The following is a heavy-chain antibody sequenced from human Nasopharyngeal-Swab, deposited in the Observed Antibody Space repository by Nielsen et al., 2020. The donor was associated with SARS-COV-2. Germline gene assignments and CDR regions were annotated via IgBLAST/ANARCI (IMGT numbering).Heavy chain of an antibody. V-gene: IGHV3-48*03. J-gene: IGHJ3*02. Sequence: GGSLRLSCAASSFTFSSYEMNWVRQAPGKGLEWVSYISSSGATMYYADSVKGRFTISRDNAKNSLYLQMNSLRAEDTAVYYCAREEVTADAFDIWGQGTMVTVSS. CDR1: SFTFSSYE. CDR3: AREEVTADAFDI. D-gene: IGHD2-21*02. CDR2: ISSSGATM.